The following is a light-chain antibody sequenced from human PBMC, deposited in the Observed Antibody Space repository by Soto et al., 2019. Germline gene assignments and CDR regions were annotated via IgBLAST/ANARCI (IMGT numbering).Light chain of an antibody. CDR1: QGISNY. V-gene: IGKV1-27*01. Sequence: DIQMTQSPSSLSASVGDRVTITCRASQGISNYLAWYQQKPGKVPKLLIYAASTLQSGVPSRFSGSGSGTDFTLTISSLQPEDVATYYCQKYNSPLGLTFGGGTKVEIK. CDR2: AAS. J-gene: IGKJ4*01. CDR3: QKYNSPLGLT.